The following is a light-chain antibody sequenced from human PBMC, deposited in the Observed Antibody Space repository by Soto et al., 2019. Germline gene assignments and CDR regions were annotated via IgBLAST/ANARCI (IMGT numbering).Light chain of an antibody. CDR2: DAS. Sequence: DIQMTQSPSSVSASVGDRVTITCQASQDISNHLNWYQQKPGKAPKLLIYDASNLETGVPSRFSGSGSGTDFTFTISSLQPEDIATYYCQQYDNLALTFGGGTKVDI. CDR1: QDISNH. V-gene: IGKV1-33*01. CDR3: QQYDNLALT. J-gene: IGKJ4*01.